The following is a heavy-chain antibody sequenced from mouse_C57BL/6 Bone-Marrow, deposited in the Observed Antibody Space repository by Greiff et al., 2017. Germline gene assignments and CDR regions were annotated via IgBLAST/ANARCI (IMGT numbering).Heavy chain of an antibody. Sequence: QVQLQQSGAELVKPGASVKISCKASGYAFSSYWMNWVKQRPGKGLEWIGQIYPGDGDTNYNGKFKGKATLTADKSSSTAYMQLSSLTSEDSAVYFWARTRERYRLSATVVYFDYWGQGTTLTVSS. D-gene: IGHD1-1*01. CDR1: GYAFSSYW. J-gene: IGHJ2*01. CDR3: ARTRERYRLSATVVYFDY. V-gene: IGHV1-80*01. CDR2: IYPGDGDT.